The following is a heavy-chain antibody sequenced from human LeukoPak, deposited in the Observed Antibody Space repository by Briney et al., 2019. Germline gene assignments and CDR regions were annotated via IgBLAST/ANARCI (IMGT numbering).Heavy chain of an antibody. D-gene: IGHD6-19*01. V-gene: IGHV3-11*03. CDR3: AGGLDIAVAGPGGYFDY. J-gene: IGHJ4*02. CDR2: ISPGGDDT. Sequence: GGSLRLSCAASGFIFRDYHMSWIRQAPGKGLEWVSYISPGGDDTNFADSVRGRFTISRDNAKNSLYLQMNSLTAEDAAVYYCAGGLDIAVAGPGGYFDYWGQGTLVTVSS. CDR1: GFIFRDYH.